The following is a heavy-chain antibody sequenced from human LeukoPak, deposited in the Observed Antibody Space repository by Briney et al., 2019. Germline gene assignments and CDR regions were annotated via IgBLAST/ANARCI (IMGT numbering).Heavy chain of an antibody. CDR2: IYYSGST. Sequence: PSETLSLTCTVSGGSISNYYWSWIRQPPGKGLEWIGYIYYSGSTNYNPSLNSRVTISVDTSKNQFSLKVSSVTAADTAVYYCARVSSSWFSENWFDPWGQGTLVTVSS. D-gene: IGHD6-13*01. CDR3: ARVSSSWFSENWFDP. CDR1: GGSISNYY. J-gene: IGHJ5*02. V-gene: IGHV4-59*01.